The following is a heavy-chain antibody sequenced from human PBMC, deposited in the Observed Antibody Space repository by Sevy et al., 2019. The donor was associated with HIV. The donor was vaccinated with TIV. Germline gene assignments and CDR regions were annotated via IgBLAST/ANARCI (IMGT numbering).Heavy chain of an antibody. CDR1: GYTFTSYG. CDR3: ARIRGGSFRDAFDI. CDR2: ISAYNGNT. Sequence: ASVKVSCKASGYTFTSYGISWVRQAPGQGLEWMGWISAYNGNTNYAQRLQGRVTMTTDTSTSTAYMELRSLRSDDTAVYYCARIRGGSFRDAFDIWGQGTMVTVSS. V-gene: IGHV1-18*01. D-gene: IGHD2-15*01. J-gene: IGHJ3*02.